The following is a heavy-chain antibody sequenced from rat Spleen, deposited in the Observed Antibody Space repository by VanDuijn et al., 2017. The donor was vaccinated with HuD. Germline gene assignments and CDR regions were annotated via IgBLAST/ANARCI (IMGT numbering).Heavy chain of an antibody. CDR2: ISYDGSST. CDR3: TRTTYDYFDY. J-gene: IGHJ2*01. CDR1: GFTFSDYY. Sequence: EVKLVESDGGLVQPGRSLKLSCAASGFTFSDYYMAWVRQAPTKGLEWVATISYDGSSTYYRDSVKGRFTISRDNAKSTLYLQMNSLRSEDTATYYCTRTTYDYFDYWGQGVMVTVSS. V-gene: IGHV5-29*01. D-gene: IGHD2-1*01.